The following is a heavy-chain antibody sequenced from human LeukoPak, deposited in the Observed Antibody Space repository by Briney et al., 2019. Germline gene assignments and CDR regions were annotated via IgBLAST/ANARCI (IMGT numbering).Heavy chain of an antibody. D-gene: IGHD2-2*01. CDR1: GYTFTSYG. CDR3: ARVQCSSTSCERP. Sequence: LGKLSCKASGYTFTSYGISWGGQAPGQGLEWMGRIIHILGIANYAQKFQGRVTITADKSTSTAYMELSSLRSEDTAVYYCARVQCSSTSCERPCGQGTLVTASS. J-gene: IGHJ5*02. V-gene: IGHV1-69*04. CDR2: IIHILGIA.